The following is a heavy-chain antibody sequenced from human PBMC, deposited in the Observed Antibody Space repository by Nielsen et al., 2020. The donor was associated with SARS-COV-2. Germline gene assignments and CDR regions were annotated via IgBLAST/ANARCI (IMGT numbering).Heavy chain of an antibody. CDR2: INDDGSTT. D-gene: IGHD3-10*01. J-gene: IGHJ5*02. Sequence: GESLKISCAASGFSFRDYWMHWVRQAPGKGLVWVSRINDDGSTTSYADSVKGRFTISRDNARNTLYLQMNSLRVEDTAVYYCARAYGSGTYSQGAWGQGTLVTVSS. CDR3: ARAYGSGTYSQGA. V-gene: IGHV3-74*01. CDR1: GFSFRDYW.